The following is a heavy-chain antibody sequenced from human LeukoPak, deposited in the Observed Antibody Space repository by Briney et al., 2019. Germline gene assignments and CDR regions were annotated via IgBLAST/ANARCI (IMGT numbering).Heavy chain of an antibody. V-gene: IGHV3-30*18. CDR1: GFTFSSYG. CDR2: ISYDGSNK. CDR3: AKEVGTRLPLDY. D-gene: IGHD5-12*01. J-gene: IGHJ4*02. Sequence: GGSLRLSCAASGFTFSSYGMHWVRQAPGKGLEWVAVISYDGSNKYYADSVKGRFTISRDNSKNTLYLQMNSLRAEDTAVYYCAKEVGTRLPLDYWGQGTLVTVPS.